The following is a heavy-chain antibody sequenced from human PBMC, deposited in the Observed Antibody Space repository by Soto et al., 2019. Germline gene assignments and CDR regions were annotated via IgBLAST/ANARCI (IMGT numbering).Heavy chain of an antibody. D-gene: IGHD4-17*01. V-gene: IGHV1-18*04. Sequence: QVQLVQSGVEVKKPGASVKVACKASGYTFTTTYGISWVRQAPGQGLEWMGWIRNDNGNTKYAQNLQGRVTMTTDISTSTAYMELRSLRSDDTAVYYCATTVTTRTPGDNWGQGTLVNVAS. CDR1: GYTFTTTYG. CDR3: ATTVTTRTPGDN. CDR2: IRNDNGNT. J-gene: IGHJ4*02.